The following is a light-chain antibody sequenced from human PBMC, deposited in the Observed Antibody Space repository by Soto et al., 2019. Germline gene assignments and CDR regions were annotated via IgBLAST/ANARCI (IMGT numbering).Light chain of an antibody. V-gene: IGKV3-11*01. CDR1: QSVSSF. CDR3: QHRLSWPLT. Sequence: EIVLTQSPATLSLSPGERATLSCRASQSVSSFFVWYQQKRGQAPRLLIYDASTRATGIPARFSGSGSGTDFTLTISSLEPEDFAVYYCQHRLSWPLTFGGGTTIEIK. J-gene: IGKJ4*01. CDR2: DAS.